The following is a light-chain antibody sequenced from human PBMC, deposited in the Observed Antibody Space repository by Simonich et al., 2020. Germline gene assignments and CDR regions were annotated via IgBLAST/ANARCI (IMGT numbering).Light chain of an antibody. CDR1: SSNIGSNY. Sequence: QSVLTQPPSASGTPGQRVTISCSGSSSNIGSNYVYWYQQPPGTAPKLLIYSNNQRPSGVPGRCSGSKSGTSASLAISGLRSEDEADYYCAAWDDSLSGVVFGGGTKLTVL. CDR3: AAWDDSLSGVV. J-gene: IGLJ2*01. CDR2: SNN. V-gene: IGLV1-47*02.